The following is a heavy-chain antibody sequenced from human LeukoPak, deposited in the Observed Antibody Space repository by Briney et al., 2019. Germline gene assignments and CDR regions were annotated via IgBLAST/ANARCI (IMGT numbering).Heavy chain of an antibody. Sequence: ASVKVSCKASGYTFSTHGINWVRQAPGQGLEWMGWVNAYNVHTNYAQNLQGRVTMTTDTSTSTAYMDLSGLRSDDTAVYYCARDHTAATGDYWGQGTLVTVSS. V-gene: IGHV1-18*04. D-gene: IGHD6-13*01. CDR3: ARDHTAATGDY. J-gene: IGHJ4*02. CDR2: VNAYNVHT. CDR1: GYTFSTHG.